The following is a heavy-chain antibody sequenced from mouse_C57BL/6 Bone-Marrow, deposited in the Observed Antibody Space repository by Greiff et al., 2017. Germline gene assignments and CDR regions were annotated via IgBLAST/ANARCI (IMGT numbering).Heavy chain of an antibody. CDR1: GYSITSGYY. V-gene: IGHV3-6*01. D-gene: IGHD1-1*01. CDR2: ISYDGSN. J-gene: IGHJ4*01. CDR3: AIDYYGSSPYYAMDY. Sequence: ESGPGLVKPSQSLSLTCSVTGYSITSGYYWNWIRQFPGNKLEWMGYISYDGSNNYNPSLKNRISITRDTSKNQFFLKLNSVTTEDTATYYCAIDYYGSSPYYAMDYWGQGTSVTVSS.